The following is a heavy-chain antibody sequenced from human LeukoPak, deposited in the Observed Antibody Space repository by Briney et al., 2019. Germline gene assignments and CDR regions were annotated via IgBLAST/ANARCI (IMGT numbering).Heavy chain of an antibody. Sequence: SETLSLTCAVYGGSFSGYYWSWIRQPPGKGLEWIGEINHSGSTNYNPSLKSRVTISVDTSKNQFSLKLSSVTAADTAVYYCASSNSNYVRWYYGMDVWGQGTTVTASS. CDR2: INHSGST. V-gene: IGHV4-34*01. CDR3: ASSNSNYVRWYYGMDV. D-gene: IGHD4-11*01. CDR1: GGSFSGYY. J-gene: IGHJ6*02.